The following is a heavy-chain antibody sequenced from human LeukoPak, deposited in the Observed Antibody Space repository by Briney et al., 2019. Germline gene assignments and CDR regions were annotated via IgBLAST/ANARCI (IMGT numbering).Heavy chain of an antibody. CDR3: ARGWGYYGSGSYYNAVDY. CDR1: GCSVSSGNYY. J-gene: IGHJ4*02. Sequence: SETLSLTCTASGCSVSSGNYYWSWLRQPPGKGLEWIVYIYYSGSTNYNPSLKSRVTISVDTSRNQFSLKLSSVTAADTAVYYCARGWGYYGSGSYYNAVDYWGQGTLVTVSS. D-gene: IGHD3-10*01. CDR2: IYYSGST. V-gene: IGHV4-61*01.